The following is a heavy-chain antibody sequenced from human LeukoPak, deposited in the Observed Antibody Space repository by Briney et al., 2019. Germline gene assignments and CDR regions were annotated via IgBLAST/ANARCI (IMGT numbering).Heavy chain of an antibody. CDR3: ARDLQENGMDV. J-gene: IGHJ6*02. D-gene: IGHD4-11*01. CDR1: GFTFSSYA. Sequence: GGSLRLSCAASGFTFSSYAMHWVRQAPGKGLEWVAVISYDGSNKYYADSVKGRFTISRDNSKNTLYLQMNSLRAEDTAVYYCARDLQENGMDVWGQGPTVTVSS. V-gene: IGHV3-30-3*01. CDR2: ISYDGSNK.